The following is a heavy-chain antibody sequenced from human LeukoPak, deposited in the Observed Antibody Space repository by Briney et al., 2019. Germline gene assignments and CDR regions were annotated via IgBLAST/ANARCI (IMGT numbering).Heavy chain of an antibody. J-gene: IGHJ6*02. CDR3: ARSYSNHLFGMDV. CDR2: IYSGGST. CDR1: GFTVSSYY. Sequence: TGGSLRLSCAASGFTVSSYYMTWVRQAPGKGLEWVSVIYSGGSTYYADSVKGRVAISRDNSNNTVFLQMNIVRAEDTAVYYCARSYSNHLFGMDVWGQGTTVTVSS. V-gene: IGHV3-66*01. D-gene: IGHD4-11*01.